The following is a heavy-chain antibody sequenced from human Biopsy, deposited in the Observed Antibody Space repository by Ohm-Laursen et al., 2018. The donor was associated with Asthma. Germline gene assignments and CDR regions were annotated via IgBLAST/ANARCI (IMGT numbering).Heavy chain of an antibody. Sequence: SQTLSLTCTVSYGSITSGGYYWTWIRQPPGKGLEWIGFIYYSGSTYYNPSLKSRVRISIDTSKNQFSLKLSSVTAADTAVYYCARAQDYYDSRGYYRSFDYWGQGTLVTVSS. V-gene: IGHV4-31*03. J-gene: IGHJ4*02. CDR1: YGSITSGGYY. CDR3: ARAQDYYDSRGYYRSFDY. CDR2: IYYSGST. D-gene: IGHD3-22*01.